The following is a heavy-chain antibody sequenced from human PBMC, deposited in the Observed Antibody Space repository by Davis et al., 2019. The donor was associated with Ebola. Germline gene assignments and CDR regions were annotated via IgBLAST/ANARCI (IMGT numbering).Heavy chain of an antibody. CDR1: GGSFSSHP. CDR2: IIPIFDTP. Sequence: SVTVSCKTSGGSFSSHPISWVRQAPRQGLEWMGGIIPIFDTPHYAQKFQGRITITADASTSTTYMELSSLRSEDTATYFCARDFDGGNYYFDYWGPGTPVTVSS. CDR3: ARDFDGGNYYFDY. D-gene: IGHD3-9*01. V-gene: IGHV1-69*13. J-gene: IGHJ4*02.